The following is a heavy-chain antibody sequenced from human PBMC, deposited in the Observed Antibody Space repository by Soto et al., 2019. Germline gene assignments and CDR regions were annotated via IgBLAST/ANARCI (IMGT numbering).Heavy chain of an antibody. CDR1: GFTVSSNY. V-gene: IGHV3-53*04. Sequence: GSLRLSCAASGFTVSSNYMSWVRQAPGKGLEWVSVIYSGDSTYYADSVKGRFTISRHNSKNTLYLQMNSLRAEDTAVYYCAREVGWAFDIWGQGTMVTVSS. CDR3: AREVGWAFDI. CDR2: IYSGDST. J-gene: IGHJ3*02.